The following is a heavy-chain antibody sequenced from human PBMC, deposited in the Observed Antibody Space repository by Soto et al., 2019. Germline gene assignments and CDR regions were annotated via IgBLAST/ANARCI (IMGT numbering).Heavy chain of an antibody. CDR2: IYYSGST. D-gene: IGHD3-10*01. Sequence: SETLSLTCTVSGGPISSYYWSWIRQPPGKGLEWIGYIYYSGSTNYNPSLKSRVTISVDTSKNQFSLKLSSVTAADTAVYYCARSVEYYYGSGNWFDPWGQGTLVTVSS. CDR1: GGPISSYY. V-gene: IGHV4-59*08. J-gene: IGHJ5*02. CDR3: ARSVEYYYGSGNWFDP.